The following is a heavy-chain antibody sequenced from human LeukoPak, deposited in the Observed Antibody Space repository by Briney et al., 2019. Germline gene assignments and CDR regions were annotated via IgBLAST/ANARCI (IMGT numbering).Heavy chain of an antibody. CDR1: GFTFSRYG. J-gene: IGHJ1*01. V-gene: IGHV3-23*01. CDR2: IGGSGGST. Sequence: PGGSLRLSCAASGFTFSRYGMSWVRQAPGKGLEWVSAIGGSGGSTFHADSVKGRFTISRDNSKNTLYLQMNSLRAEDTAVYYCAKEAVRSSIAVAGTRYFQHWGQGTLVTVSS. D-gene: IGHD6-13*01. CDR3: AKEAVRSSIAVAGTRYFQH.